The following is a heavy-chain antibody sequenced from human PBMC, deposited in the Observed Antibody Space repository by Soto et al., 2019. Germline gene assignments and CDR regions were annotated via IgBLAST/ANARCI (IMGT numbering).Heavy chain of an antibody. CDR2: ISASGGST. V-gene: IGHV3-23*01. CDR3: AKDYDILTGFPYYFDC. J-gene: IGHJ4*02. CDR1: GFTFTNYA. D-gene: IGHD3-9*01. Sequence: VGSLRLSCAASGFTFTNYAMSWVRQSPGKGLGWVSAISASGGSTYYADSVKGRFTISRDNSKNTLYLQMNSLRAEDTAVYYCAKDYDILTGFPYYFDCWGQGTLVTVSS.